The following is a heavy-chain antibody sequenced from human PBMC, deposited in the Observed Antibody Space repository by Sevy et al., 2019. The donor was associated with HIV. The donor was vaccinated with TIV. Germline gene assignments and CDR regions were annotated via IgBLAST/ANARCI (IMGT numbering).Heavy chain of an antibody. Sequence: GGCLRLSCASSGFTFDDYTMHWVRQAPGKGLEWVSLISWDGGSTYYADSVRGRFTISRDNSKNSLYLQMNSLRTEDTALYYCAKDKGEFYFDYWGQGTLVTVSS. D-gene: IGHD3-10*01. CDR1: GFTFDDYT. CDR2: ISWDGGST. V-gene: IGHV3-43*01. J-gene: IGHJ4*02. CDR3: AKDKGEFYFDY.